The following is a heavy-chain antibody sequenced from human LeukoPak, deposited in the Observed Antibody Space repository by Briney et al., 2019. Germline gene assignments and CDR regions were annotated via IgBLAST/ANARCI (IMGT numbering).Heavy chain of an antibody. Sequence: PSETLSLTCAVSGGSISSSNWWSWVRQPPGKGLEWIGEIYHSGSTNYNPSLKSRVTISVDKSKNQFSLKLSSVTAADTAVYYCARDAEGARSDYGDYPTGLGAYSYYMDVWGKGTPVTVSS. CDR3: ARDAEGARSDYGDYPTGLGAYSYYMDV. CDR2: IYHSGST. D-gene: IGHD4-17*01. CDR1: GGSISSSNW. J-gene: IGHJ6*03. V-gene: IGHV4-4*02.